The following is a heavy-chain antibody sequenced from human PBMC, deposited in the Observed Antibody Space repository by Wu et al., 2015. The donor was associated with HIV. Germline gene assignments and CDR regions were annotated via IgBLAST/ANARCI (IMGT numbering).Heavy chain of an antibody. CDR2: IIPLFGTA. D-gene: IGHD4-17*01. V-gene: IGHV1-69*05. CDR1: GGTFSNYA. Sequence: QDQLVQSGAEVKKPGSTVRLSCKSSGGTFSNYAINWVRQAPGQGLEWMGGIIPLFGTANYAQKFQGSVSITSDEAANTAYLELSRLRSDDTAVYYCARDGAHDYGDYGSAFDIWGQGTMVTVSS. CDR3: ARDGAHDYGDYGSAFDI. J-gene: IGHJ3*02.